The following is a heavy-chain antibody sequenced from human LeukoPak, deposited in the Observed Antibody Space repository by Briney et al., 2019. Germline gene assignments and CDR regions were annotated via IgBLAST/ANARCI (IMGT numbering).Heavy chain of an antibody. D-gene: IGHD3-22*01. Sequence: SETLSLTCTVSVCSISSGYYYWSWIRQPPGKGLEWIGYIYYSGSTYYNPSLKSRVTISVDTSKNQFSLKLSSVTAADTAVYYCARVDYYDSRRFDYWGQGTLVTVSS. CDR1: VCSISSGYYY. CDR2: IYYSGST. CDR3: ARVDYYDSRRFDY. V-gene: IGHV4-30-4*01. J-gene: IGHJ4*02.